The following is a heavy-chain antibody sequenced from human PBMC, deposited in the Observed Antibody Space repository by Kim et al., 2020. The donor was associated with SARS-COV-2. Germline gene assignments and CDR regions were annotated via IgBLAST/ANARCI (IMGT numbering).Heavy chain of an antibody. Sequence: ASVKVSCKASGYTFTSYYMHWVRQAPGRGLEWMGIINPSGGTTTYSQKFQGRVSMTRDTSRSTVYMELSSLRYEDTAVYYCARGARKVRGADYDHYYMDVWGKGTTVTVS. D-gene: IGHD3-10*01. J-gene: IGHJ6*03. CDR3: ARGARKVRGADYDHYYMDV. CDR2: INPSGGTT. CDR1: GYTFTSYY. V-gene: IGHV1-46*01.